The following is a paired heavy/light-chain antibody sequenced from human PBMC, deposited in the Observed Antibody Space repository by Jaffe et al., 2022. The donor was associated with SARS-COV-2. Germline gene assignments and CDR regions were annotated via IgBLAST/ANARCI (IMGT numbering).Light chain of an antibody. Sequence: QTVVTQEPSLTVSPGGTVTLTCASSTGAVTSGYYPNWFQQKPGQAPRALIYSTSNKHSWTPARFSGSLLGGKAALTLSGVQPEDEAEYYCLLYYGGAQLVFGGGTKLTVL. J-gene: IGLJ3*02. CDR3: LLYYGGAQLV. V-gene: IGLV7-43*01. CDR2: STS. CDR1: TGAVTSGYY.
Heavy chain of an antibody. CDR2: IVVGSGNT. V-gene: IGHV1-58*01. Sequence: QMQLVQSGPEVKKPGTSVKVSCKASGFTFTSSAVQWVRQARGQRLEWIGWIVVGSGNTNYAQKFQERVTITRDMSTSTAYMELSSLRSEDTAVYYCAAGRRVVAAIHRYYYYMDVWGKGTTVTVSS. J-gene: IGHJ6*03. D-gene: IGHD2-15*01. CDR1: GFTFTSSA. CDR3: AAGRRVVAAIHRYYYYMDV.